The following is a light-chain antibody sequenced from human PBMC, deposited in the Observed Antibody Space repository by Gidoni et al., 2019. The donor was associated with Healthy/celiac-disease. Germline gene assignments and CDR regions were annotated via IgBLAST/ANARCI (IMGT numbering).Light chain of an antibody. Sequence: EIVMTQSPATLSVSPGERATLSCRASQSISSNLAWYQQKPGQAPRLLIYGASTRATGIPARFSGSGSGTEFTLTISSLQSEDFAVYYCQQYNNWPPEITFXGXTKVEIK. CDR1: QSISSN. J-gene: IGKJ4*01. CDR3: QQYNNWPPEIT. V-gene: IGKV3-15*01. CDR2: GAS.